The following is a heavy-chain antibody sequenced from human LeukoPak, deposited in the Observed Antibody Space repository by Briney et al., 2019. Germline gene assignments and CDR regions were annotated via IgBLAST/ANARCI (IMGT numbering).Heavy chain of an antibody. Sequence: GGSLRLSCTGSGFTFGEFPMSWVRQGPGKGLEWVACIRTKAYGATTEYAASVKGRFAISRDDSKSIAYLQMNSLKTEDTAVYYCTRDHRVVPRAQRVWGKGTTVTVSS. D-gene: IGHD6-6*01. J-gene: IGHJ6*04. CDR3: TRDHRVVPRAQRV. CDR1: GFTFGEFP. CDR2: IRTKAYGATT. V-gene: IGHV3-49*04.